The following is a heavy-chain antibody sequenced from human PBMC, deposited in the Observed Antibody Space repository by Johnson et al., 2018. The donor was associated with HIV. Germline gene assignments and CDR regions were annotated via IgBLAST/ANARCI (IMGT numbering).Heavy chain of an antibody. D-gene: IGHD2-21*01. CDR2: IRYAGSNK. CDR3: ARERRAGVKGAFDI. CDR1: GFTFSSYA. V-gene: IGHV3-30*02. Sequence: QVQLVESGGGLVQPGGSLRLSCAASGFTFSSYAMHWVRQAPGKGLEWVAFIRYAGSNKYYADSVKGRFTISRDNSKNTLYLQMNSLRAEDTAVYYCARERRAGVKGAFDIWGQGTMVTVSS. J-gene: IGHJ3*02.